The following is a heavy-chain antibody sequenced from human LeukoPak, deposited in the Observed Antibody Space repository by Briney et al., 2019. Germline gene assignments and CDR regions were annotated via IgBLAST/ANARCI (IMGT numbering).Heavy chain of an antibody. CDR3: ARAGLGAFDI. Sequence: GGSLRLSCAASGFTFSSYSMNWVRQAPRKGLEWVSSIYSTTYIYYADSVKGRFTISRDNAENSLYLQMNSLRAEDTALYYCARAGLGAFDIWGQGTMVTVSS. CDR2: IYSTTYI. J-gene: IGHJ3*02. V-gene: IGHV3-21*04. CDR1: GFTFSSYS.